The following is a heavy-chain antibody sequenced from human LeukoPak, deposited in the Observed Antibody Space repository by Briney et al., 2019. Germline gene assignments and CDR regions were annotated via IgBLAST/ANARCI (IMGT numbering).Heavy chain of an antibody. CDR2: IYYSRST. Sequence: SQTLSLTCTVSGGSISSGGYYWSRIRQHPGKGLEWIGYIYYSRSTYYNPSLKSRVTISVDTSKNQYSLKLSSVTAADTAVYYCARDLDSSGRYFDYWGQGALVTVSS. CDR3: ARDLDSSGRYFDY. V-gene: IGHV4-31*03. J-gene: IGHJ4*02. D-gene: IGHD3-22*01. CDR1: GGSISSGGYY.